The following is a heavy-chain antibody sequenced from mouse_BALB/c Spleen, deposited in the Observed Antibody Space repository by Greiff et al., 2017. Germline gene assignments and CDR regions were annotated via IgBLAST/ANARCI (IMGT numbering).Heavy chain of an antibody. V-gene: IGHV1S81*02. CDR3: ARGGYYYDAMDY. J-gene: IGHJ4*01. D-gene: IGHD1-1*01. CDR2: INPSNGRT. CDR1: GYTFTSYW. Sequence: QVQLKQPGAELVKPGASVKLSCKASGYTFTSYWMHWVKQRPGQGLEWIGEINPSNGRTNYNEKFKSKATLTVDKSSSTAYMQLSSLTSEDSAVYYCARGGYYYDAMDYWGQGTSVTVSS.